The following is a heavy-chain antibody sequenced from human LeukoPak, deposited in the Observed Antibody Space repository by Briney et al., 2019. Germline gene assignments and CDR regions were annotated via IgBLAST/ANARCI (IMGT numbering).Heavy chain of an antibody. CDR3: ARVRRYDSSGYAFDI. V-gene: IGHV3-7*01. CDR2: IKQDGSEK. J-gene: IGHJ3*02. CDR1: GFTFSSYW. Sequence: PGGSLRLSCAASGFTFSSYWMSWVRQAPGKGLEWVANIKQDGSEKYYVDSVKGRFTISRDNAKNSLYLQMNSLRAEDTAVYYCARVRRYDSSGYAFDIWGQGTMVTVSS. D-gene: IGHD3-22*01.